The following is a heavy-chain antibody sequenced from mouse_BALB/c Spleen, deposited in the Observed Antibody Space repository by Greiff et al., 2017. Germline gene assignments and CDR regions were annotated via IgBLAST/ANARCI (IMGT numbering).Heavy chain of an antibody. V-gene: IGHV5-6*01. J-gene: IGHJ4*01. CDR1: GFTFSSYG. CDR3: ARQLGRGYAMDY. CDR2: ISSGGSYT. Sequence: EVMLVESGGDLVKPGGSLKLSCAASGFTFSSYGMSWVRQTPDKRLEWVATISSGGSYTYYPDSVKGRFTISRDNAKNTLYLQMSSLKSEDTAMYYCARQLGRGYAMDYWGQGTSVTVSS. D-gene: IGHD4-1*01.